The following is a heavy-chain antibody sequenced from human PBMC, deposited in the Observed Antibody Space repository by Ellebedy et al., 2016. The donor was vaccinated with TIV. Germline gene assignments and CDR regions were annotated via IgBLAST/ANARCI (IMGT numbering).Heavy chain of an antibody. CDR3: ARDIGLTSRWYLDPMYAFDI. D-gene: IGHD4-23*01. CDR1: GGTFSSYA. Sequence: SVKVSXXASGGTFSSYAISWVRQAPGQGLEWMGGIIPIFGTANYAQKFQGRVTITADESTSTAYMELSSLRSEDTAVYYCARDIGLTSRWYLDPMYAFDIWGQGTMVTVSS. CDR2: IIPIFGTA. V-gene: IGHV1-69*13. J-gene: IGHJ3*02.